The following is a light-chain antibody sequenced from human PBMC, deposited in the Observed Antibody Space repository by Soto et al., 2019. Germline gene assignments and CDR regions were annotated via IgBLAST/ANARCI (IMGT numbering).Light chain of an antibody. Sequence: EIVLTQSPGIVSLSPGDRATLSCRASESLINNYLAWYQQKPGQAPRLLIFGASTRATVIPDRFRGSGSGTDFTLTISRLEPEDFAVYQCQQYGYSPCSFGQGTKLQI. CDR3: QQYGYSPCS. J-gene: IGKJ2*04. V-gene: IGKV3-20*01. CDR2: GAS. CDR1: ESLINNY.